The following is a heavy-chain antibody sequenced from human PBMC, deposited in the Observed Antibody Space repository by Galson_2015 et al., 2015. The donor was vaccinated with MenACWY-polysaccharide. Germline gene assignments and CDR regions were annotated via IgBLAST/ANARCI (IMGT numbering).Heavy chain of an antibody. Sequence: PALVKPTQTLTLTCTFSGFSLSTSGMCVSWIRQPPGKALEWLALIDWDDDKYYSTSLKTRLTISKDTSKNQVVLTMTNMDPVDTATYYCARTLGYSSSGVAFDIWGHGTMVTVSS. CDR1: GFSLSTSGMC. D-gene: IGHD6-13*01. J-gene: IGHJ3*02. CDR3: ARTLGYSSSGVAFDI. V-gene: IGHV2-70*01. CDR2: IDWDDDK.